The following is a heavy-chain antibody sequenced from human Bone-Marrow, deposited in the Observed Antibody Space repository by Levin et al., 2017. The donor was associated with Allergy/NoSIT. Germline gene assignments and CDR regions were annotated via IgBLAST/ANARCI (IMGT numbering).Heavy chain of an antibody. J-gene: IGHJ3*02. V-gene: IGHV4-39*07. D-gene: IGHD2-2*02. CDR1: GGSISSNNYY. CDR2: IYYSGRT. Sequence: PSETLSLTCTVSGGSISSNNYYWGWIRQPPGKGLEWIGNIYYSGRTYYNPSLKSRVTISVDTSKNQFSLKLSSVTPADTAVSYCARLPQLYFPYDSFDIWGQGTTVTVSS. CDR3: ARLPQLYFPYDSFDI.